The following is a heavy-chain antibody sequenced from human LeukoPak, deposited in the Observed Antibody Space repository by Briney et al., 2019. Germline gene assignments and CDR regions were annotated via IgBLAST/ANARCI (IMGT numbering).Heavy chain of an antibody. V-gene: IGHV1-18*01. CDR3: AANGYSGYDYYYYYYGMDV. CDR2: ISAYNGNT. Sequence: ASVKVSCKASGYTFTSYGISWVRQAPGQGLEWMGWISAYNGNTNYAQKLQGRVTMTTDTSTSTAYMELRSLRSEDTAVYYCAANGYSGYDYYYYYYGMDVWGQGTTVTVSS. CDR1: GYTFTSYG. J-gene: IGHJ6*02. D-gene: IGHD5-12*01.